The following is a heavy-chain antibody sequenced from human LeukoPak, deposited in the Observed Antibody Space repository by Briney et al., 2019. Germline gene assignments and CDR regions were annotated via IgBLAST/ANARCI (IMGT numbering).Heavy chain of an antibody. CDR1: GGSFSGYY. J-gene: IGHJ3*02. D-gene: IGHD5-24*01. Sequence: SETLSLTCAVYGGSFSGYYWSWIRQPPGKGLEWIGYTYYSGSTNYNPSLKSRVTMSVDTSKNQFSLNLSSVTAADTAVYYCARGEMATIEDAFDIWGQGTMVTVSS. CDR3: ARGEMATIEDAFDI. CDR2: TYYSGST. V-gene: IGHV4-59*01.